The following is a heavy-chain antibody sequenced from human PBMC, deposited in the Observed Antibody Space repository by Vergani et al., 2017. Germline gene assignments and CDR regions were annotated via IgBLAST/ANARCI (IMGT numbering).Heavy chain of an antibody. CDR2: ISRSGSTI. Sequence: QVHLVESGGGLVRPGGSLRLSCAASGFTFSDYYMSWIRQAPGKGLEWVSYISRSGSTIYHADSVKGRFTISRDNAKNSLYLQMNTLRAEDTAVYYCARGCYNGVPFDYWGQGTLVTVSS. V-gene: IGHV3-11*01. CDR3: ARGCYNGVPFDY. CDR1: GFTFSDYY. D-gene: IGHD5-24*01. J-gene: IGHJ4*02.